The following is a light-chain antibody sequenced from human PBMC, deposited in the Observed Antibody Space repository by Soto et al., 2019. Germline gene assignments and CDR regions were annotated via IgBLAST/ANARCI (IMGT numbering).Light chain of an antibody. CDR3: CSYAGNAYV. CDR2: AVS. V-gene: IGLV2-11*01. CDR1: SSDVGGYNF. Sequence: QSALTQPRSVSGSPGQSVTISCTGTSSDVGGYNFVTWYQQHPDKAPKLLIYAVSKRPSGVPDHFSGSKSGNTASLTISGVQAEDEADCHCCSYAGNAYVFGTGTKLTVL. J-gene: IGLJ1*01.